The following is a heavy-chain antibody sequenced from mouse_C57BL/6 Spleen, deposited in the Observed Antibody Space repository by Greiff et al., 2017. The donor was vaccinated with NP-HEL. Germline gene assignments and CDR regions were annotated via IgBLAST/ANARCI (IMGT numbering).Heavy chain of an antibody. J-gene: IGHJ2*01. D-gene: IGHD1-1*01. CDR3: ATGGYSGSNYFDY. CDR2: IYPGSGST. V-gene: IGHV1-55*01. CDR1: GYTFTSYW. Sequence: QVQLQQPGAELVKPGASVKMSCKASGYTFTSYWITWVKQRPGQGLEWIGDIYPGSGSTNYNEKFKSKATLTVDTPSSTAYMQLSSLTSEDSAVYYCATGGYSGSNYFDYWGQGTTLTVSS.